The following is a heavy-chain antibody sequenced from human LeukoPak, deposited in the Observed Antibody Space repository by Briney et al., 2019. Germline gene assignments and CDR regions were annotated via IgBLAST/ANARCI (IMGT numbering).Heavy chain of an antibody. CDR3: ARDGSSSPETFDY. CDR1: GFTFSTSE. Sequence: PGGSLRLSCVASGFTFSTSEMNWVRQAPGKGLEWVSYISSSSSTIYYADSVKGRFTISRDNAKNSLYLQMNSLRAEDTAVYYCARDGSSSPETFDYWGQGTLVTVSS. J-gene: IGHJ4*02. D-gene: IGHD6-13*01. V-gene: IGHV3-48*03. CDR2: ISSSSSTI.